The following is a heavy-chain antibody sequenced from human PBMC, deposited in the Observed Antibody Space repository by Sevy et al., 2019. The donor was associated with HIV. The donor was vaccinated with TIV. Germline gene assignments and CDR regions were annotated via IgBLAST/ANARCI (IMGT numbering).Heavy chain of an antibody. CDR2: LSFGCGKI. D-gene: IGHD2-8*01. CDR1: GFAFYDYS. CDR3: AREGCTRPHDY. Sequence: GSLRLSCAASGFAFYDYSMSWIRQAPGKGLGWVATLSFGCGKINYADSVKGRFTISRVNSKNSFYLQMDNLRVEDTALYYCAREGCTRPHDYWGQGTRVTVSS. V-gene: IGHV3-23*01. J-gene: IGHJ4*02.